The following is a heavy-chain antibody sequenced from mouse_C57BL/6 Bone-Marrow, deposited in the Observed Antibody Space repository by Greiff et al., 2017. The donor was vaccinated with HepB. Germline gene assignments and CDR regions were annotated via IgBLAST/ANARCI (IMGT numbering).Heavy chain of an antibody. Sequence: QVQLQQSGPGLVQPSQSLSITCTVSGFSLTSYGVHWVRQSPGKGLEWLGVIWSGGSTDYNAAFKSRLSISKDNSKSQVFFKMNSLQADDTAIYYCARNSNYDLAWFAYWGQGTLVTVSA. V-gene: IGHV2-2*01. CDR1: GFSLTSYG. CDR2: IWSGGST. D-gene: IGHD2-5*01. J-gene: IGHJ3*01. CDR3: ARNSNYDLAWFAY.